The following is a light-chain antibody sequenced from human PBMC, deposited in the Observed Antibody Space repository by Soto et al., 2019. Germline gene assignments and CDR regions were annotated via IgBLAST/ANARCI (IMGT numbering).Light chain of an antibody. CDR1: SSDVGGYNY. CDR3: SSYTSSSTYV. J-gene: IGLJ1*01. Sequence: QPALDERPSAYGSSGQSVAIYCTGTSSDVGGYNYVSWYQQHPGKAPKLMIYEVSNRPSGVSNRFSGSKSGNTASLTISGLQAEDEADYYCSSYTSSSTYVFVTGTKVTVL. V-gene: IGLV2-14*01. CDR2: EVS.